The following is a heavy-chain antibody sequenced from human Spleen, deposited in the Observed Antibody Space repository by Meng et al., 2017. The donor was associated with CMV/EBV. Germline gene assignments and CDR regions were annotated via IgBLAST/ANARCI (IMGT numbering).Heavy chain of an antibody. V-gene: IGHV3-30*04. J-gene: IGHJ6*02. CDR1: GFTFNTYA. Sequence: GGSLRLSCAASGFTFNTYAMHWVRQAPGKGLEWVAVISYDGSNKYTADSVQGRLTISRDNSKNNLSLQMNSLTVEDTAVYYCVREQGGEPMIAVLIERFGMDVWGQGTTVTVSS. CDR3: VREQGGEPMIAVLIERFGMDV. CDR2: ISYDGSNK. D-gene: IGHD3-22*01.